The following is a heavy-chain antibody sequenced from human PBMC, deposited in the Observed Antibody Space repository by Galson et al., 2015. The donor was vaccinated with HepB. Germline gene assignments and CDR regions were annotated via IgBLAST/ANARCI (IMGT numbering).Heavy chain of an antibody. V-gene: IGHV1-2*02. D-gene: IGHD3-22*01. CDR3: ARVKWGITMIVVVGDDAFDI. Sequence: SVKVSCKASGYTFTGYYMHWVRQAPGQGLEWMGWINPNSGGTNYAQKFQGRVTMTRDTSISTAYMELSRLRSDDTAVYYCARVKWGITMIVVVGDDAFDIWGQGTMVTVSS. CDR1: GYTFTGYY. J-gene: IGHJ3*02. CDR2: INPNSGGT.